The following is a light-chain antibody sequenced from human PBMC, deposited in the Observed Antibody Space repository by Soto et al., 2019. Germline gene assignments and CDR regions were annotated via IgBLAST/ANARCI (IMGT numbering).Light chain of an antibody. V-gene: IGKV1-39*01. CDR1: QSISSY. CDR3: QQSRT. CDR2: AAS. J-gene: IGKJ2*01. Sequence: DIQMTQSPSSLSASVGDRVTITCRASQSISSYFNWYQQKPGKAPKLLIYAASSLQSGVPSRFSGSGSGTDFTLTISSLQPEDFATYYCQQSRTFGQGTKLEIK.